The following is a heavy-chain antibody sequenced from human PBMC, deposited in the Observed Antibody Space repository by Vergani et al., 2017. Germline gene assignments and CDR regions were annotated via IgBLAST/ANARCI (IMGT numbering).Heavy chain of an antibody. V-gene: IGHV1-8*01. D-gene: IGHD4-23*01. CDR2: MNPNSGNT. CDR1: GYTFTSYD. CDR3: ARGRAVVRGIDY. Sequence: QVQLVQSGAEVKKPGASVKVSCKASGYTFTSYDINWVRQATGQGLEWMGWMNPNSGNTGYAQKFQGRVTMARNTSISTAYMERSSLRSEDTAVYYCARGRAVVRGIDYWGQGTLVTVSS. J-gene: IGHJ4*02.